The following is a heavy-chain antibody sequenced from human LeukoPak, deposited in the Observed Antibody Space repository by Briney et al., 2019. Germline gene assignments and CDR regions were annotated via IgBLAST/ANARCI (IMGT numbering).Heavy chain of an antibody. V-gene: IGHV1-2*02. CDR3: ARGAYSTSGVYFDY. CDR1: GFTFSSSA. CDR2: IYPSSGGT. Sequence: ASVKVSCKASGFTFSSSAMQWVRQAPGQGLEWMGWIYPSSGGTNYAQKFQGRVTMTRDTSISTAYMELSSLRSDDTAVYYCARGAYSTSGVYFDYWGQGTLVTVSS. D-gene: IGHD6-6*01. J-gene: IGHJ4*02.